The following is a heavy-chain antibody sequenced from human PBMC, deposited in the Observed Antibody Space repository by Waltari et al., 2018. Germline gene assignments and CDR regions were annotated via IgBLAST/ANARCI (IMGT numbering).Heavy chain of an antibody. J-gene: IGHJ5*02. CDR3: ARHDYGGFDP. V-gene: IGHV3-66*04. D-gene: IGHD4-17*01. CDR1: GFTVSSNY. CDR2: IYSGGST. Sequence: EVQLVESGGGLVLPGGSLRLSCAASGFTVSSNYMSWVRQAPGKGLEWVSVIYSGGSTDYADSVKGRVTISRDNAKNTLYLQMNSLRAEDTAVYYCARHDYGGFDPWGQGTLVTVSS.